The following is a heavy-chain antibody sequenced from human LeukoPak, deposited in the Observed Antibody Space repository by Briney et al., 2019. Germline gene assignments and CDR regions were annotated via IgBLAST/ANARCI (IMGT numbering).Heavy chain of an antibody. Sequence: GGSLRLSCAASGFTFSSYAMSWVRQAPGKGLEWVSAISGSGGSTYYADSVKGRFTISRDNSKNTLYLQMNSLRAEDTAVYYCARDRGYGSGSYYLDYWGQGTLVTVSS. CDR3: ARDRGYGSGSYYLDY. D-gene: IGHD3-10*01. V-gene: IGHV3-23*01. CDR1: GFTFSSYA. J-gene: IGHJ4*02. CDR2: ISGSGGST.